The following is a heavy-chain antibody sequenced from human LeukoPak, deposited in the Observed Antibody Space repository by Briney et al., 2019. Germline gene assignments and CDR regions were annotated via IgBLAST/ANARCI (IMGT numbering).Heavy chain of an antibody. CDR2: ISWNSGSI. J-gene: IGHJ4*02. CDR1: GFTFDDYA. V-gene: IGHV3-9*01. Sequence: GRSLRLSCAASGFTFDDYAMHWVRQAPGKGLEWVSGISWNSGSIGYADSVKGRFTISRDNAKNSLYLQMNSLRAEDTALYYCAKRVGTQDYFDYWGQGTLVTVSS. D-gene: IGHD1-1*01. CDR3: AKRVGTQDYFDY.